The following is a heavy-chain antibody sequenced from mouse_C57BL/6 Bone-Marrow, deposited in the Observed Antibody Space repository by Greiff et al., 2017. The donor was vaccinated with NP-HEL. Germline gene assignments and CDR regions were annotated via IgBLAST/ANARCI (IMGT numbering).Heavy chain of an antibody. J-gene: IGHJ4*01. CDR3: ARERRDYDDYAMDY. CDR1: GFTFSSYA. V-gene: IGHV5-4*01. CDR2: ISDGGSYT. Sequence: EVMLVESGGGLVKPGGSLKLSCAASGFTFSSYAMSWVRQTPEKRLEWVATISDGGSYTYYPDNVKGRFTISRDNAKNNLYLQMSHLKSEDTAMYYCARERRDYDDYAMDYWGQGTSVTVSS. D-gene: IGHD2-4*01.